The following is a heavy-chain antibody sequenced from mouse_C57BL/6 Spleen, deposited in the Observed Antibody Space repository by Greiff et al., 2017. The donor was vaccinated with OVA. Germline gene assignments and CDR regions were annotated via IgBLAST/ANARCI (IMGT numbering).Heavy chain of an antibody. CDR1: GFSFNTYA. D-gene: IGHD2-3*01. Sequence: EVKLVASGGGLVQPKGSLKLSCAASGFSFNTYAMNWVRQAPGKGLEWVARIRSKSNNYATYYADSVKDRFTISRDDSESMLYLQMNNLKTEDTAMYYCVRQDGYYVDWYFDVWGTGTTVTVSS. CDR2: IRSKSNNYAT. J-gene: IGHJ1*03. CDR3: VRQDGYYVDWYFDV. V-gene: IGHV10-1*01.